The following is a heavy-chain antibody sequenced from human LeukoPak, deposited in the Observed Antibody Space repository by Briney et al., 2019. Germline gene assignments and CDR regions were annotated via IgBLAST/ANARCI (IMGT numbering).Heavy chain of an antibody. J-gene: IGHJ4*02. D-gene: IGHD3-22*01. CDR1: GFTFSSYG. CDR3: PQGGLGNVDRSGYYDY. CDR2: IWYDGSNK. V-gene: IGHV3-33*06. Sequence: GSLRLSCAASGFTFSSYGMHWVRQAPGKGLEWVAVIWYDGSNKYYADSVKGRFTISRDNSKNTLYLQMNSLRAEDTAGYYCPQGGLGNVDRSGYYDYWGQGTLVTVSS.